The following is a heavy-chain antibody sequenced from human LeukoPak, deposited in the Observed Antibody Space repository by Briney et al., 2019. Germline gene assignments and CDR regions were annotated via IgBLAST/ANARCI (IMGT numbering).Heavy chain of an antibody. V-gene: IGHV4-61*08. CDR1: GGSISSGGYY. CDR3: ARRNVGYRSGQLDY. Sequence: SETLSLTCTVSGGSISSGGYYWSWIRQPPGKGLEWIGYIYYSGSTNYNPSLKSRVTISVDTSKNQFSLKLSSVTAADAAVYYCARRNVGYRSGQLDYWGQGTLVTVSS. CDR2: IYYSGST. J-gene: IGHJ4*02. D-gene: IGHD6-19*01.